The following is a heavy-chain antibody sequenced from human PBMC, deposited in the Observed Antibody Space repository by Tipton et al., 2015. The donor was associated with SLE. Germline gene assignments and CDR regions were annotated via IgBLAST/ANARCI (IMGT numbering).Heavy chain of an antibody. CDR3: ATVSSHVVNGMDV. J-gene: IGHJ6*02. D-gene: IGHD6-13*01. Sequence: QLVQSGAEVKKPGASVEVSCRASGYSYLHWVRQAPGQGLEWMAIVNPTSGSTRYAQRFQGRVTMARDTSTNTVLMEISRLTSEDTAVYYCATVSSHVVNGMDVWGQGTTVIVS. V-gene: IGHV1-46*01. CDR1: GYSY. CDR2: VNPTSGST.